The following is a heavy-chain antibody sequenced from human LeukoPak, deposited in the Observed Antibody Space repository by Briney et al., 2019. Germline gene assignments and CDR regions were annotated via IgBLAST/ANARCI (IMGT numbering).Heavy chain of an antibody. D-gene: IGHD2-15*01. CDR1: GFTFNNYW. CDR3: ARGWETYCSGGSCSHFDY. CDR2: IKQDGGES. V-gene: IGHV3-7*01. Sequence: GGSLRLSCAASGFTFNNYWMSWVRQAPGKGLEWLANIKQDGGESYYVDSVKGRFTISRDNAKNSLYLQMNRLRADDTAVYYCARGWETYCSGGSCSHFDYWGQGTLVTVSS. J-gene: IGHJ4*02.